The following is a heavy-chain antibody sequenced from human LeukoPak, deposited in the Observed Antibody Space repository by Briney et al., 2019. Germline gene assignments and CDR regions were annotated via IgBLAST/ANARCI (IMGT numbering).Heavy chain of an antibody. V-gene: IGHV1-18*01. CDR1: GYTFTSYG. J-gene: IGHJ6*02. CDR2: ISAYNGNT. D-gene: IGHD6-13*01. CDR3: ASSSGYSSSWFYYYYGMDV. Sequence: ASVKVSCKASGYTFTSYGISWVRQAPGQGLEWMGWISAYNGNTNYAQKLQGRVTMTTDTSTSTAYMELRSLRSDDTAVYYCASSSGYSSSWFYYYYGMDVWGQGTTVTVSS.